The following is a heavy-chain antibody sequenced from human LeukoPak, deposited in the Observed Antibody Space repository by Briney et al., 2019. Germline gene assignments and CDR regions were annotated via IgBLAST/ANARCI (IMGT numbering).Heavy chain of an antibody. V-gene: IGHV1-8*01. CDR1: GYTFSSYD. D-gene: IGHD2-2*01. J-gene: IGHJ4*02. CDR3: ARGPPESTSSDS. Sequence: ASVKVSCKASGYTFSSYDVNWVRHAAGQGLEWIGWMRPNNGNTGYAQKFQDRVTMTRDTSINTAYMELRSLTSEDTAVYYCARGPPESTSSDSWGQGTLVTISS. CDR2: MRPNNGNT.